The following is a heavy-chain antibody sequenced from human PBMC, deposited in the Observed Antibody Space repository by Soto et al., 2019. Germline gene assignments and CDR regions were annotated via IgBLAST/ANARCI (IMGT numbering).Heavy chain of an antibody. D-gene: IGHD6-13*01. J-gene: IGHJ6*02. Sequence: SETLSLTCTVSGGSISSGGYYWSWIRQHPGKGLEWIGYIYYSGSTSYNPSLKSRVTISVDTSKNQFSLKLSSVTAADTAVYYCARVKAAGTRYYYGMDVWGQVTTGTVAS. CDR1: GGSISSGGYY. CDR2: IYYSGST. V-gene: IGHV4-31*03. CDR3: ARVKAAGTRYYYGMDV.